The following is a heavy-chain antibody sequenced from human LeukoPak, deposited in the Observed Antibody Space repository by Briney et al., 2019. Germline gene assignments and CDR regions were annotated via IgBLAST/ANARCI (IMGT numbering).Heavy chain of an antibody. Sequence: GGSLRLSCGASGFTFSSYGMLWVRQSPGKGLEWVAFIRYDGNIKFYADSMKGRFTISRDNSKNTLYLQINSPRVEDTAVYYCASLAGGYFFDHWGQGTLVTVSS. CDR1: GFTFSSYG. CDR2: IRYDGNIK. D-gene: IGHD1-26*01. V-gene: IGHV3-30*02. J-gene: IGHJ4*02. CDR3: ASLAGGYFFDH.